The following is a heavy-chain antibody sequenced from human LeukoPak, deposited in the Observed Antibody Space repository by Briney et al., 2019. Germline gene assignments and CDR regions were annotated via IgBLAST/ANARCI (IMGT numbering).Heavy chain of an antibody. V-gene: IGHV3-30*03. CDR2: ISYDGTNK. CDR3: ARVELYASGWSGSIDY. J-gene: IGHJ4*02. D-gene: IGHD6-19*01. Sequence: PGGSLRLSCAASGFTFSSYGMHWVRQAPGKGLDWVAVISYDGTNKYYADSVRGRFPISRDNSKNTLYLQMDSLRPEDTAVYYCARVELYASGWSGSIDYWGQGTLVAVSS. CDR1: GFTFSSYG.